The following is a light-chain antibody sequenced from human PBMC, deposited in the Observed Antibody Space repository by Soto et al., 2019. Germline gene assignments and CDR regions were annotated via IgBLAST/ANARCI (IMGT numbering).Light chain of an antibody. CDR1: QSVGTN. V-gene: IGKV3-15*01. CDR2: IAS. J-gene: IGKJ4*01. CDR3: QQYNDWPPFT. Sequence: EVVLTQSPATLSVSPGERATLSCGASQSVGTNLAWYQQRVGQAPRLLIYIASKRATGVPARFSGNGSGTEFTLTISSLQSEDFAVYYCQQYNDWPPFTFGGGTKVEI.